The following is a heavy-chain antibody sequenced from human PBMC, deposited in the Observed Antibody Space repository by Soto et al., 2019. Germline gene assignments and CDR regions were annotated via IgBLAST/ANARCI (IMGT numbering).Heavy chain of an antibody. V-gene: IGHV3-66*01. CDR2: IYSGGST. D-gene: IGHD3-9*01. CDR1: GFTVSSNY. CDR3: ARAKDYDMLTGSRGTSAFDS. Sequence: PGGSLRLSCAASGFTVSSNYMSWVRQAPGKGLEWVSVIYSGGSTYYADSVKGRFTISRDNSKNTLYLQMNSLRAEDTAVYYCARAKDYDMLTGSRGTSAFDSWGQGTMVTVSS. J-gene: IGHJ3*02.